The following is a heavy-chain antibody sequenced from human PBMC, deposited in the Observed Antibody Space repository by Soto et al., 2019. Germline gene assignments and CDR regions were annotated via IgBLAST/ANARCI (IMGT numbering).Heavy chain of an antibody. J-gene: IGHJ4*02. CDR3: ARGGWRHFDY. CDR2: IYYSGST. D-gene: IGHD3-3*01. V-gene: IGHV4-59*08. Sequence: QVQLQESGPGLAKPSETLSLTCTVSGGSISTYYWSWIRQPPGKGLEWIGYIYYSGSTNYNPSLTSRGTISEDRSKNHVSLKLSSVPAAATAVYYCARGGWRHFDYWGQGTLVTVSS. CDR1: GGSISTYY.